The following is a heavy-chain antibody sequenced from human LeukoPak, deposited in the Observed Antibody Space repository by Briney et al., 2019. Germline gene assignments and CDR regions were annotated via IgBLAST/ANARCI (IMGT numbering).Heavy chain of an antibody. CDR3: ARDRNWGKSVWYFDL. J-gene: IGHJ2*01. Sequence: GGSLRLSCAASGCAFKNYGMHWVRQAPGKGLEWVGVIWYDGSNTQYGDSVKGRFTITRDNSKNTLSLQMNGLRAEDTAVYYCARDRNWGKSVWYFDLWGRGALVAVSS. CDR2: IWYDGSNT. D-gene: IGHD7-27*01. V-gene: IGHV3-33*01. CDR1: GCAFKNYG.